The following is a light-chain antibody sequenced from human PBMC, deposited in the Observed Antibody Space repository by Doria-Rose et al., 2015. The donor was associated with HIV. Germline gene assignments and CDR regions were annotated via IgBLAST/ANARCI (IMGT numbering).Light chain of an antibody. CDR3: HQYGTSWT. CDR1: QSFSSTY. J-gene: IGKJ1*01. V-gene: IGKV3-20*01. Sequence: TQSPGTLSLSPGERATLSCRASQSFSSTYLAWYQQKPGQAPSLLIYDGSTRATGIPDRFSASRSGTDFTLTINRLEHEDFALYYCHQYGTSWTFGQGTKVEI. CDR2: DGS.